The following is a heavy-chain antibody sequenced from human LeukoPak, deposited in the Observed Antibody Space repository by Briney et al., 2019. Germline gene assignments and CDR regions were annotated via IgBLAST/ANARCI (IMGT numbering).Heavy chain of an antibody. CDR2: ISGSGGST. J-gene: IGHJ3*02. CDR1: GFTFSSYA. V-gene: IGHV3-23*01. Sequence: GGSLRLSCAASGFTFSSYAMSWVRQAPGKGLEWVSAISGSGGSTYYADSVKGRFTISRDNSKNTLYLQMNSLRAEDTAVYYCAKGGSAGWYGVSTDAFDIWGQGTMVTVSS. CDR3: AKGGSAGWYGVSTDAFDI. D-gene: IGHD6-19*01.